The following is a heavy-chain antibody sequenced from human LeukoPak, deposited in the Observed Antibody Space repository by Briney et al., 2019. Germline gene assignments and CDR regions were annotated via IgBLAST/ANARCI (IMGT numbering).Heavy chain of an antibody. Sequence: SETLSLTCAVSGGSISSTSYYWAWIRQPPGKVLEWIGTIYYSGSTYHNPSLKSRVTLSVDTSRNQFSLRLSSVDAADTAVYYCAKAGVRYFDSSGLYAFDFWGQGTTVTVSS. CDR2: IYYSGST. CDR1: GGSISSTSYY. J-gene: IGHJ3*01. V-gene: IGHV4-39*01. D-gene: IGHD3-22*01. CDR3: AKAGVRYFDSSGLYAFDF.